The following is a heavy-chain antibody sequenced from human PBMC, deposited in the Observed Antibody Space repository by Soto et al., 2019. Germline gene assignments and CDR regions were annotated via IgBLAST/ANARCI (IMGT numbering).Heavy chain of an antibody. CDR2: IIYDGSTK. V-gene: IGHV3-30*18. Sequence: QVQLVESGGGVVQPGRSLRLSCAASGFTFSSYGMHWVRQAPGKGLEWVAVIIYDGSTKYYADSVKCRFTISRDNSKSTLYLQMNSLRAEDTAVYYCEKDRMGAGVRGYFDYWGQGTLVTVSS. J-gene: IGHJ4*02. CDR3: EKDRMGAGVRGYFDY. CDR1: GFTFSSYG. D-gene: IGHD3-10*01.